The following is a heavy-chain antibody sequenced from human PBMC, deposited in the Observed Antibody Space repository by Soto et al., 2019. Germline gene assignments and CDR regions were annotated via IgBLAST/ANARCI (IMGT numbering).Heavy chain of an antibody. J-gene: IGHJ6*03. CDR1: GFTFSSYS. Sequence: GGSLRLSCAASGFTFSSYSMNWVRQAPGKGLEWVSSISSSSSYIYYADSVKGRFTISRDNAKNSLYLQMNSLRAEDTAVYYCARVGVDIVATTSNAYYYYYYMDVWGKGTTVTVSS. CDR3: ARVGVDIVATTSNAYYYYYYMDV. V-gene: IGHV3-21*01. CDR2: ISSSSSYI. D-gene: IGHD5-12*01.